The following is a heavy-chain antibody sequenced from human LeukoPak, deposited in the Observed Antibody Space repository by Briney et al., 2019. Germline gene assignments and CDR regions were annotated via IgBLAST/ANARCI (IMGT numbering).Heavy chain of an antibody. Sequence: SETLSLTCAVYGGSFSGYYRSWIRQPPGKGLEWIGEINHSGSTNYNPSLESRVTISVDTSKNQFSLKLSSVTAADTAVYYCWGRTPLYYYYYMDVWGKGTTVTVSS. CDR2: INHSGST. D-gene: IGHD1-14*01. CDR3: WGRTPLYYYYYMDV. V-gene: IGHV4-34*01. J-gene: IGHJ6*03. CDR1: GGSFSGYY.